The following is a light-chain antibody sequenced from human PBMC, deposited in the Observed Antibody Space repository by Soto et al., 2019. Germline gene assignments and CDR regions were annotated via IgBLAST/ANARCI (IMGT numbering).Light chain of an antibody. J-gene: IGKJ1*01. CDR1: QSNSTY. V-gene: IGKV1-5*03. CDR2: KAS. CDR3: QQYNTYSRT. Sequence: DIQMTQSPSTLSASVGDRVAITCRASQSNSTYLAWYQQKPGKAPKLLIYKASSLESGVPSRFSGSGSGAEFTLTISSLQPDDFATYYCQQYNTYSRTFGQGTKVEIK.